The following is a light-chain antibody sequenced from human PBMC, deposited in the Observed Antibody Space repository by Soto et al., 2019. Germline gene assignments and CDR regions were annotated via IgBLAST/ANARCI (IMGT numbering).Light chain of an antibody. CDR1: QSVSRY. Sequence: EIVLTQSPATLSLSPGERATLSCRASQSVSRYLAWYQQKPGQAPRLLIYDASNRATGIPARFSGSGSGTDFTLTISSLEPEDFAVYYCQQRSNWPVTFGQGTHWRL. CDR3: QQRSNWPVT. CDR2: DAS. J-gene: IGKJ5*01. V-gene: IGKV3-11*01.